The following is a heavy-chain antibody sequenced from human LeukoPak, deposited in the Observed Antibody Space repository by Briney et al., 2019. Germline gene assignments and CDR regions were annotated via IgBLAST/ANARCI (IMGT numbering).Heavy chain of an antibody. D-gene: IGHD5-18*01. CDR1: GFTFSSYW. Sequence: GGSLRLSCAASGFTFSSYWMHWVRQAPGKGLVWVSRINSDGSSTSYADSVKGRFTISRDNAKNTLYLQMNSLRAEDTAVYYCARGPGYSYGYSFDYWGQGTLVTVSS. J-gene: IGHJ4*02. CDR3: ARGPGYSYGYSFDY. CDR2: INSDGSST. V-gene: IGHV3-74*01.